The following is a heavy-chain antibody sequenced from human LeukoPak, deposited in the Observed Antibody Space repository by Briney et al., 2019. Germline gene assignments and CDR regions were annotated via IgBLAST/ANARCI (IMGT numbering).Heavy chain of an antibody. Sequence: GGSLRLSCAASGFTFSSYAMSWVRQAPGKGLEWVSAISGSGGSTYYADSVKGRFTISRDNSKNTLYLQMNSLRAEDTAVYYCAMERDDSSGYYKSAFDYWGQGTLVTVSS. V-gene: IGHV3-23*01. CDR3: AMERDDSSGYYKSAFDY. D-gene: IGHD3-22*01. CDR1: GFTFSSYA. CDR2: ISGSGGST. J-gene: IGHJ4*02.